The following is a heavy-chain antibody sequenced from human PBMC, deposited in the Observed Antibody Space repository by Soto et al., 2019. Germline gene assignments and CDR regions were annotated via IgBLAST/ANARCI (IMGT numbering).Heavy chain of an antibody. CDR3: ARDLGYSSSYGDVLAFDI. D-gene: IGHD6-6*01. CDR1: GYTFTSYG. V-gene: IGHV1-18*01. CDR2: ISAYTGNT. Sequence: ASVKVSCKASGYTFTSYGISWVRQAPGQGLEWMGWISAYTGNTNSAQKLQGRVTMTIDTSTNTAYMELRSLRSDDTAVYYCARDLGYSSSYGDVLAFDIWGQGTMVTVSS. J-gene: IGHJ3*02.